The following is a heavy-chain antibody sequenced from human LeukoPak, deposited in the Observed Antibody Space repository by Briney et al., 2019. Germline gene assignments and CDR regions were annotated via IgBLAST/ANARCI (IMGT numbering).Heavy chain of an antibody. Sequence: SETLSLTCTVSGGSISSYYWSWIRQPPGKGLEWTGYIYYSGSTNYNPSLKSRVTISVDSSKNQFPLKLSSVTAADTAVYYCARTTEGGYTYDYFYYYYMDVWGKGTTVTISS. CDR1: GGSISSYY. CDR2: IYYSGST. V-gene: IGHV4-59*01. J-gene: IGHJ6*03. CDR3: ARTTEGGYTYDYFYYYYMDV. D-gene: IGHD5-18*01.